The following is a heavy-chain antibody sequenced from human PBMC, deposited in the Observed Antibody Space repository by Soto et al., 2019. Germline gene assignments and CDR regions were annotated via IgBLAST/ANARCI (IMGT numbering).Heavy chain of an antibody. D-gene: IGHD4-17*01. CDR1: GGSFSGYY. CDR2: INHSGST. V-gene: IGHV4-34*01. CDR3: ARGEDYRGFDY. Sequence: QVQLQQWGAGLLKPSETLSLTCAVYGGSFSGYYWSWIRQPPGKGLEWIGEINHSGSTNYNPSLKSRVTISVDASKNQFSVKLSSVTAADTAVYYCARGEDYRGFDYWGQGTLVTVSS. J-gene: IGHJ4*02.